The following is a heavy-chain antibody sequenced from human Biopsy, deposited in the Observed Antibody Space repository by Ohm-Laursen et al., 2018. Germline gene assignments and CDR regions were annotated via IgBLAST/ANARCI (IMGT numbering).Heavy chain of an antibody. D-gene: IGHD3-9*01. V-gene: IGHV4-59*02. Sequence: SDTLSLTCTVSGDSVTQYYWSWIRQPPGKGLGWIGHIYYSVMTNYNPSLQSRVSISVDTSKNQVSLTLSSVTAADTAVYYCARDSGILHYDNFKYYHYYGMDVWGQGTKVTVSS. CDR1: GDSVTQYY. CDR2: IYYSVMT. CDR3: ARDSGILHYDNFKYYHYYGMDV. J-gene: IGHJ6*02.